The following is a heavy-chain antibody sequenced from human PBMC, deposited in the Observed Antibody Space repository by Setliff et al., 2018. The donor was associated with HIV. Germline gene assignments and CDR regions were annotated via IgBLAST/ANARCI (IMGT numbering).Heavy chain of an antibody. CDR1: GGSISSHY. CDR3: ARVNALIRAPFDY. V-gene: IGHV4-59*11. J-gene: IGHJ4*02. Sequence: PSETLSLTCTVSGGSISSHYWSWVRQPPGKGLEWIGYIFYSGTTNYSPSLNSRATISVDTSKNSFSLRLSSVTAADTAVYYCARVNALIRAPFDYWGQGALVTVPQ. CDR2: IFYSGTT.